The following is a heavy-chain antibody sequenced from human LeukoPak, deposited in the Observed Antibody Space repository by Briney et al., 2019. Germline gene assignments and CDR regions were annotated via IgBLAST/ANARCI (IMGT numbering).Heavy chain of an antibody. CDR2: IWYDGSNK. Sequence: PGGSLRLSCAASGFTFSSYGMHWVRQAPGKGLEWVAVIWYDGSNKYYADSVKGRFTISRDNSKNTLYLQMNSLRAEDTAVYYCARDGGSGVLNPFDYWGQGTLVTVPS. CDR3: ARDGGSGVLNPFDY. CDR1: GFTFSSYG. J-gene: IGHJ4*02. D-gene: IGHD3-10*01. V-gene: IGHV3-33*01.